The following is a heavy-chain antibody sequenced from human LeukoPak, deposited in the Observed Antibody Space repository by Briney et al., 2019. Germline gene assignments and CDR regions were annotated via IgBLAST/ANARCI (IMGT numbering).Heavy chain of an antibody. D-gene: IGHD4-17*01. CDR1: GGTFISYA. CDR3: ARDYGDYPFDY. Sequence: XXXCKASGGTFISYAISWVRQAPGQGLEWMGGIIPIFGTANYAQKFQGRVTITADESTSTAYMELSSLRSEDTAVYYCARDYGDYPFDYWGQGTLVTVSS. V-gene: IGHV1-69*01. J-gene: IGHJ4*02. CDR2: IIPIFGTA.